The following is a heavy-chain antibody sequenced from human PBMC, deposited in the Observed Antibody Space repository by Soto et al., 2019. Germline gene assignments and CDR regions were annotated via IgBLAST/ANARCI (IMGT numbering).Heavy chain of an antibody. CDR1: GFTFSNAW. CDR2: IKSISDGGTT. D-gene: IGHD1-26*01. V-gene: IGHV3-15*01. Sequence: AVGSLRLSCAASGFTFSNAWMSWVRQAPGKGLEWVGRIKSISDGGTTDYAAPVKGRFTISRDDSKNTLYLQMNSLKTEDTAVYFCTTDAAIVWGQGTLVTVSS. CDR3: TTDAAIV. J-gene: IGHJ4*02.